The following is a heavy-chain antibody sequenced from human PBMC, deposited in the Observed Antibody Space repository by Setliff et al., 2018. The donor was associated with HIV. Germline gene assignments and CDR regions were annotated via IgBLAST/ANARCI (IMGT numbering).Heavy chain of an antibody. CDR3: ARGLDIVVVVAATEYGMDV. V-gene: IGHV1-2*02. J-gene: IGHJ6*02. CDR1: GYTFTGYY. CDR2: INPNSGGA. Sequence: ASVKVSCKASGYTFTGYYMHWVRQAPGQGLEWMGWINPNSGGANYAQKFQGRVTMTRDTSISTAYMELSRLRSDDTAVYYCARGLDIVVVVAATEYGMDVWGQGTTVTVSS. D-gene: IGHD2-15*01.